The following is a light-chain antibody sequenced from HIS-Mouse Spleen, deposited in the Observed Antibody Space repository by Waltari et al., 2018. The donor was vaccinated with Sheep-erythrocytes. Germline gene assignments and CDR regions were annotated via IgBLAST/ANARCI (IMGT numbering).Light chain of an antibody. J-gene: IGLJ3*02. CDR3: SSYAGSNNWV. CDR2: EGS. CDR1: SSDVGSYNL. Sequence: LTQPASVSGSPGQSITISCTGTSSDVGSYNLVSWYQQHPGKAPKLMIYEGSKRPSGVSNRFSGSKSGNTASLTVSGLQAEDEADYYCSSYAGSNNWVFGGGTKLTVL. V-gene: IGLV2-14*02.